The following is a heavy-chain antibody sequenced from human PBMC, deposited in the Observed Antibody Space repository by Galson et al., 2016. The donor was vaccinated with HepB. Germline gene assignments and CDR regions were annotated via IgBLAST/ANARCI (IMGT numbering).Heavy chain of an antibody. Sequence: SVKLSCKASRYNFTNYAMGWVRQAPGQRLEWMGWINTGSGNTRYPRHFQDRVTITRDTSASSVYMELNSLRSEDTAVYYCARANSDAYNVPFDYWGQGTLVTVSS. D-gene: IGHD5-24*01. J-gene: IGHJ4*02. CDR2: INTGSGNT. CDR1: RYNFTNYA. CDR3: ARANSDAYNVPFDY. V-gene: IGHV1-3*04.